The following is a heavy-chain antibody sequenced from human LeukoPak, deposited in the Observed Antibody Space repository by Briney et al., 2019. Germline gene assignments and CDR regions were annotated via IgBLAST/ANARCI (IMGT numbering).Heavy chain of an antibody. V-gene: IGHV7-4-1*02. CDR2: INTDTGNP. CDR1: GYTFTSYA. Sequence: ASVKVSCKASGYTFTSYAMNWVRQAPGQGLEWMGWINTDTGNPTYAQGFTGRFVFSLDTSVSAAYLQISTLKAEDTAVYYCARGSGDYEGSYYFDYWGQGTLVTVSS. CDR3: ARGSGDYEGSYYFDY. D-gene: IGHD4-17*01. J-gene: IGHJ4*02.